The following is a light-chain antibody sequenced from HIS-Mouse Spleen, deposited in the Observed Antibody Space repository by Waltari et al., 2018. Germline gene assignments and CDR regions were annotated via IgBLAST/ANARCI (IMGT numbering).Light chain of an antibody. J-gene: IGKJ2*01. CDR3: QQYYSYPYT. Sequence: AIRMTPSPSSLSASTGDRVTTTCRASQGISSYLAWYQQKPGKAPKLLIYAASTLQSGVPSRFSGSGSGTDFTLTISCLQSEDFATYYCQQYYSYPYTFGQGTKVEIK. CDR1: QGISSY. CDR2: AAS. V-gene: IGKV1-8*01.